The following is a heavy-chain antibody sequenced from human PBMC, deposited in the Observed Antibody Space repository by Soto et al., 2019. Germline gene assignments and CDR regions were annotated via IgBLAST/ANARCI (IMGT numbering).Heavy chain of an antibody. J-gene: IGHJ4*02. Sequence: QVQLVHSGAVVTKPGSSVKVSCKASGGTFSSYAISWVRQAPGPGLQWMGGISPISGTANYAQKGQGRVTITADESTSTASMELSSLTSEDTALDYFARVPRLARNYFDYWCQGALVTVSS. D-gene: IGHD3-22*01. CDR2: ISPISGTA. CDR3: ARVPRLARNYFDY. CDR1: GGTFSSYA. V-gene: IGHV1-69*01.